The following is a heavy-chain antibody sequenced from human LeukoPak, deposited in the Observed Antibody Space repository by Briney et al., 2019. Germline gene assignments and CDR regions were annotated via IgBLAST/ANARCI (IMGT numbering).Heavy chain of an antibody. CDR2: ISSSGSTI. CDR1: GFTFSHYE. J-gene: IGHJ4*02. Sequence: GGSLRLSCAASGFTFSHYEMNWVRQAPGKGLEWISYISSSGSTIYYADSVKGRFTISRDNAKNSLYLQMNSLRAEDTAVYYCARVKYSASGLDYWGQGTLVTVSS. V-gene: IGHV3-48*03. D-gene: IGHD3-10*01. CDR3: ARVKYSASGLDY.